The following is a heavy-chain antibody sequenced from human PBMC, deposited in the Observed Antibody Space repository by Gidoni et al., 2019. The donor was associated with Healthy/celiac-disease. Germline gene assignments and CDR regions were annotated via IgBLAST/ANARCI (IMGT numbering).Heavy chain of an antibody. D-gene: IGHD3-22*01. Sequence: EVQLVESGGGLVQPGRSLRLSCTASGFTFGDYAMRWFRQAPGKGLECVGFIRSKAYGGTTEYAASVKGRFTISRDDSKSIAYLQMNSLKTEDTAVYYCTRVRYYYDSSGYYSPDAFDIWGQGTMVTVSS. V-gene: IGHV3-49*03. CDR2: IRSKAYGGTT. CDR3: TRVRYYYDSSGYYSPDAFDI. CDR1: GFTFGDYA. J-gene: IGHJ3*02.